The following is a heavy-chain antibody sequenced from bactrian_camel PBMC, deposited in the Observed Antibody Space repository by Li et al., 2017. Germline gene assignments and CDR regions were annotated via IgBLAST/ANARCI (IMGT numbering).Heavy chain of an antibody. D-gene: IGHD2*01. CDR2: ISGGSNT. J-gene: IGHJ4*01. V-gene: IGHV3S40*01. CDR1: GFIFSSYD. Sequence: VQLVESGGGLVQPGGYLRLSCAASGFIFSSYDMSWVRQAPGKGLEWVSAISGGSNTTYADSLKGRFTISKDNGKTVVHLQMNSLKPEDTAVYYCVVVVNSARGQGTQVTVS. CDR3: VVVVNSA.